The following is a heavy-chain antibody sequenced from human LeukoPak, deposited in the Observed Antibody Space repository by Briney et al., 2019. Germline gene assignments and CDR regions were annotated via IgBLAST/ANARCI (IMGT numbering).Heavy chain of an antibody. Sequence: ASVKVSCKASGYTFTGYYMHWVRQAPGQGLEWMGWINPNSGGTNYAQKFQGRVTLTRDTSVTTAYMEVTTLGSDDTAVYYCARDKPGLSSYYESWGQGTLVTVSS. CDR1: GYTFTGYY. J-gene: IGHJ5*02. CDR2: INPNSGGT. D-gene: IGHD1-26*01. CDR3: ARDKPGLSSYYES. V-gene: IGHV1-2*02.